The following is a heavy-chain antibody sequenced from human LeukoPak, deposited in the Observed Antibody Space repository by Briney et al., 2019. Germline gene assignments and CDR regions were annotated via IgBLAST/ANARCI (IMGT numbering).Heavy chain of an antibody. CDR2: IYPGDSDT. Sequence: GESLKISCKGSGYSFTNYWIGWVRQVPGKGLEWMGIIYPGDSDTRYSPSFQGQVTISADKSISTAYLQWSSLKASNTAMYYCARHSDFWSGYYMDYWGQGTLVTVSS. CDR3: ARHSDFWSGYYMDY. CDR1: GYSFTNYW. V-gene: IGHV5-51*01. J-gene: IGHJ4*02. D-gene: IGHD3-3*01.